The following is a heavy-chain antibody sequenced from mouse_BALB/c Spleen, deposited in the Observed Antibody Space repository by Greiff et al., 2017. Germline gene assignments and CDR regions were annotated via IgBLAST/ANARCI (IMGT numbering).Heavy chain of an antibody. D-gene: IGHD1-1*01. Sequence: EVQLHQSGPVLARPGASVKMSCKASGYCFTSYWMHWVKQRPGQGLEWIGAIYPGNSDTSYNQKFKGKAKLTAVTSASTAYMELSSLTNEDSAVYHCTSLTFYGSDAMDYWGQGTSVTVAS. CDR2: IYPGNSDT. V-gene: IGHV1-5*01. CDR1: GYCFTSYW. CDR3: TSLTFYGSDAMDY. J-gene: IGHJ4*01.